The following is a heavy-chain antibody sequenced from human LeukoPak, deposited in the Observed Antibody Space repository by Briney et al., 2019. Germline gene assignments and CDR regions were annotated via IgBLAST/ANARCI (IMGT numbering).Heavy chain of an antibody. CDR2: ISYDGSNK. CDR1: GFTFSSYA. Sequence: GGSLRLSCAASGFTFSSYAMHWVRQAPGKGLEWVAVISYDGSNKYYADSVKGRFTISRDNPKNTLYLQMNSLRAEDTAVYYCARVVSYYYDSSGPDHDYWGQGTLVTVSS. D-gene: IGHD3-22*01. V-gene: IGHV3-30-3*01. J-gene: IGHJ4*02. CDR3: ARVVSYYYDSSGPDHDY.